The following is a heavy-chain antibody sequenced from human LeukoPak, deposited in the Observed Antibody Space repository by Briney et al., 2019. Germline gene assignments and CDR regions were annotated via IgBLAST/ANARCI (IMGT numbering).Heavy chain of an antibody. CDR3: AKGRQYNWNYDAFDI. J-gene: IGHJ3*02. CDR2: MSVSGGST. D-gene: IGHD1-7*01. V-gene: IGHV3-23*01. CDR1: GFTFSSYA. Sequence: QSGGSLRLSCAASGFTFSSYAMSWVRQAPGKGLEWVSGMSVSGGSTDYTDSVKGRFTISRDNSKNTLYLKMNSLRAEDTAVYYCAKGRQYNWNYDAFDIRGQGTMVTVSS.